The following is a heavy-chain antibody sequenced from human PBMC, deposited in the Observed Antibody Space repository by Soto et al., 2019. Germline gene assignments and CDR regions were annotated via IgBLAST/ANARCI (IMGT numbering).Heavy chain of an antibody. J-gene: IGHJ4*02. CDR2: IYWNDDK. CDR1: GFSLSTSGVG. V-gene: IGHV2-5*01. D-gene: IGHD2-15*01. CDR3: AHELGYCSGGSCYSILGFDY. Sequence: SGPTLVNPTQTLTLTCTFSGFSLSTSGVGVGWIRQPPGKALEWLALIYWNDDKRYSPSLKSRLTITEDTSKNQVVLTMTNMDPVDTATYYCAHELGYCSGGSCYSILGFDYWGQGTLVTVSS.